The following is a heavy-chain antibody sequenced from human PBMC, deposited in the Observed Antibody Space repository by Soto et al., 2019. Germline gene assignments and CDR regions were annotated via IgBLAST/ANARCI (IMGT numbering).Heavy chain of an antibody. J-gene: IGHJ3*02. CDR2: VYHSGGS. CDR1: GYSISSGNY. Sequence: SETLSLTCAVSGYSISSGNYWGWIRQPPGKGLEWIGSVYHSGGSYYNPPLKSRVSISLDTSKNLVSLSLTSVTAADTAMYYCARARWYDGFNIWGQGXMVTVSS. CDR3: ARARWYDGFNI. V-gene: IGHV4-38-2*01. D-gene: IGHD2-15*01.